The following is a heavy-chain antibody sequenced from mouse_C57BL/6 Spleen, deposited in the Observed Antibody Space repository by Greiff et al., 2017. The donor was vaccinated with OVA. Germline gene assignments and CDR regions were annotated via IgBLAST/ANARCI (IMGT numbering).Heavy chain of an antibody. Sequence: QVQLQQSGAELVMPGASVKLSCKASGYTFTSYWMHWVKQRPGQGLEWIGEIDPSDSYTNYNQKFKGKSTLTVDKSSSTAYMQLSSLTSEDSAVYYCARSEGDYYGLFAYWGQGTLVTVSA. CDR1: GYTFTSYW. CDR2: IDPSDSYT. J-gene: IGHJ3*01. D-gene: IGHD1-1*01. V-gene: IGHV1-69*01. CDR3: ARSEGDYYGLFAY.